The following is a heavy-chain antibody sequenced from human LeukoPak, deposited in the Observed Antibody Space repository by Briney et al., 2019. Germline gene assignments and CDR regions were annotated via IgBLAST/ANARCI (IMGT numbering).Heavy chain of an antibody. V-gene: IGHV1-69*06. CDR2: IIRMLGTA. D-gene: IGHD6-13*01. CDR1: ADTFSTAA. Sequence: SVKVSCKTSADTFSTAAISWVRQAPGQGREWMGWIIRMLGTASKAEKFYGRVTITADKSTSTTYLELNSLRSDDTAVYYCARTGRDTSSSNPFDLWGQGTRVTVSS. J-gene: IGHJ4*02. CDR3: ARTGRDTSSSNPFDL.